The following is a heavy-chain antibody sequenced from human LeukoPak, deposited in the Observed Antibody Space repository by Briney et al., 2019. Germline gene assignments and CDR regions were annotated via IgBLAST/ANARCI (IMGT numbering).Heavy chain of an antibody. Sequence: GRSLRLSCVVSGIKLNNYGMSWVRQAPGKGLEWVSGIREAGGGTKYADSVKGRFTISRDNSKNTLYLQMNSLRAEDTAVYYCAGPEAFDIWGQGTMVTVSS. CDR1: GIKLNNYG. J-gene: IGHJ3*02. V-gene: IGHV3-23*01. CDR2: IREAGGGT. CDR3: AGPEAFDI.